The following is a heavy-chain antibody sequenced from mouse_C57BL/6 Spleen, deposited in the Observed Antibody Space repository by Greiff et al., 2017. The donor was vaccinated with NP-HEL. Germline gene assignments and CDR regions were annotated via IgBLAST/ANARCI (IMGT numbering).Heavy chain of an antibody. Sequence: VQLQQSGAELVRPGAPVKLSCTASGFTFPDDYMHWVKQRPEQGLEWIGWIVPVNGDPESASKFQGKATITADTSSNTAYLQLSSLTSEDTAVYYCSTRDYGSWFAYWGQGTLLTVSA. CDR1: GFTFPDDY. CDR2: IVPVNGDP. J-gene: IGHJ3*01. D-gene: IGHD1-2*01. V-gene: IGHV14-4*01. CDR3: STRDYGSWFAY.